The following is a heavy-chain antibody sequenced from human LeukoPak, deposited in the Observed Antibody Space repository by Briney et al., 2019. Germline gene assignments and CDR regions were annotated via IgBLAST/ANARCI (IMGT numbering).Heavy chain of an antibody. CDR2: FDPEDGET. J-gene: IGHJ4*02. Sequence: ASVKVSCKVSGYTLTELSMHWVRQAPGKGLEWMGGFDPEDGETIYAQKFQGRVTMTEDTSTDTAYMELSSLRSDDTAVYYCARGYSGSPSPPPFFDYWGQGTLVTVSS. D-gene: IGHD1-26*01. CDR1: GYTLTELS. CDR3: ARGYSGSPSPPPFFDY. V-gene: IGHV1-24*01.